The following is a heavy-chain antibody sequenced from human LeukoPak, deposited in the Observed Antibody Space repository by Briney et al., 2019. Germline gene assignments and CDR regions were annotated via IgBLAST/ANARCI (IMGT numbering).Heavy chain of an antibody. J-gene: IGHJ4*02. V-gene: IGHV3-30*01. CDR3: ARSPDRSSTI. CDR2: ISYDGSNK. Sequence: PGGSLRLSCAASGFTFSSYAMHWVRQAPGKGLEWVAVISYDGSNKYYADSVKGRFTISRDNSKNTLYLQMNSLRAEDTAVYYCARSPDRSSTIWGQGTLVTVSS. D-gene: IGHD2-2*01. CDR1: GFTFSSYA.